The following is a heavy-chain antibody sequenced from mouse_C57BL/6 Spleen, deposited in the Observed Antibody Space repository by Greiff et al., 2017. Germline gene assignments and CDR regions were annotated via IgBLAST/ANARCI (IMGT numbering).Heavy chain of an antibody. D-gene: IGHD2-2*01. J-gene: IGHJ4*01. CDR1: GYTFTDYY. V-gene: IGHV1-26*01. CDR3: AIYYGYDYAMDY. Sequence: EVQLQQSGPELVKPGASVKISCKASGYTFTDYYMNWVKQSHGKSLEWIGDINPNNGGTSYNEKFKGKATLTVDKSSSTAYMELRSLTSDDSAVYYCAIYYGYDYAMDYWGQGTSVTVSS. CDR2: INPNNGGT.